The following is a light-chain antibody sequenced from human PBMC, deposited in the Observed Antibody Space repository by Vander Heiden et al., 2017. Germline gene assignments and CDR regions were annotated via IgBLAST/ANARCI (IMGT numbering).Light chain of an antibody. CDR3: QQNDCAPPYT. J-gene: IGKJ2*01. CDR2: AAS. Sequence: DIQMMQSPPSSSASVGDRVTITCRASQSISSYLNWYQQKPGKAPKLLLYAASSLQSGVPSRFSGSGCGTDFTLTISSRQPEDFAADYCQQNDCAPPYTFGQGTKVEIK. CDR1: QSISSY. V-gene: IGKV1-39*01.